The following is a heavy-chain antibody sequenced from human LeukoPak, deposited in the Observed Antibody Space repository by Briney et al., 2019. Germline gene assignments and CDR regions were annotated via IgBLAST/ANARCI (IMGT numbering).Heavy chain of an antibody. CDR1: GGSISSHY. D-gene: IGHD5/OR15-5a*01. Sequence: SETLSLTCTVSGGSISSHYWIWIRQSPEKGLEWIGDISSSGGTGYNPSLRSRVTISLDTSKNQFSLNLSSVTAADTAVYYCARGALRGFYAFFYMDVWAKGPRSPSP. CDR2: ISSSGGT. CDR3: ARGALRGFYAFFYMDV. J-gene: IGHJ6*03. V-gene: IGHV4-59*11.